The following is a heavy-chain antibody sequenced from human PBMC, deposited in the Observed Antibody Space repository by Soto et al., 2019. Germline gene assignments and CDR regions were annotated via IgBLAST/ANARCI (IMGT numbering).Heavy chain of an antibody. CDR1: GYTFSSYY. J-gene: IGHJ6*02. Sequence: QVQLVQSGAEVKKPGASVKVSCKASGYTFSSYYVHWVRQAPGLGLEWMGIINPTAGATTYAQKFQGRVTMTRDTSTSTVYMELSSLRSEDTAVYYCARGGVESIYGMDVWGQGTTVTFSS. CDR3: ARGGVESIYGMDV. D-gene: IGHD3-3*01. CDR2: INPTAGAT. V-gene: IGHV1-46*01.